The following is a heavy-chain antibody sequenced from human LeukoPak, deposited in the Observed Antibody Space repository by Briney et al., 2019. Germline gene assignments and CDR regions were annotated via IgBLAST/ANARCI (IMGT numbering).Heavy chain of an antibody. J-gene: IGHJ4*02. CDR2: IKQDGSEK. CDR3: ARENSGSYLRAFDY. D-gene: IGHD1-26*01. CDR1: GFTFSSYW. Sequence: GGSLRLSCAASGFTFSSYWMIWVRQAPGKGLEWVANIKQDGSEKYYVDSVKGRFTLSGDNAKNSLYLQINSLRAEDTAVYYGARENSGSYLRAFDYWGQGTLVTVSS. V-gene: IGHV3-7*01.